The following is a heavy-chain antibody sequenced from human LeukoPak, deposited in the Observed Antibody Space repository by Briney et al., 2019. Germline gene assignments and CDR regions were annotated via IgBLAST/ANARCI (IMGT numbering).Heavy chain of an antibody. J-gene: IGHJ4*02. CDR1: GFTVGSNY. V-gene: IGHV3-66*02. CDR3: ARGRYYDTLDY. Sequence: GGSLRLSCAASGFTVGSNYMNWVRQAPGKGLEWVSVIYSGGSTYYADSVKGRFTISRDNSKNTLFLQMNSLRTEDTAVYYCARGRYYDTLDYWGQGTLVTVSS. CDR2: IYSGGST. D-gene: IGHD3-22*01.